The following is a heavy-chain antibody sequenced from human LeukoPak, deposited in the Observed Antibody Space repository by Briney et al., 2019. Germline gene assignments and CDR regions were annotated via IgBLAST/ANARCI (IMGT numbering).Heavy chain of an antibody. V-gene: IGHV5-51*01. J-gene: IGHJ5*02. CDR3: ARGGRQQLVFWRNWFDP. CDR1: GYSFTSYW. CDR2: IYPGDSDT. Sequence: GESLKISCKGSGYSFTSYWIGWVRQMPGKGLEWMGIIYPGDSDTRYSPSFQGQVTISADKSISTAYLQWSSLKASDTAMYYCARGGRQQLVFWRNWFDPWGQGTLVTVSS. D-gene: IGHD6-13*01.